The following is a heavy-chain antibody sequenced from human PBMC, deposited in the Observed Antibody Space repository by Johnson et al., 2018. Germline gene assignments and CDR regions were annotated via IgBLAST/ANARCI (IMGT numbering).Heavy chain of an antibody. V-gene: IGHV1-46*01. CDR1: GYTFTSHY. Sequence: QVQLVESGAEVKKPGASVKVSCKASGYTFTSHYMHWVRQAPGQGLEWMGIINPSGESTIYAQKFQGRVTMTRDTSTSTVYMELRSLRSEDTAVYCCARASYYYDSSDNYGMDVWGQGTTVTVS. J-gene: IGHJ6*02. CDR3: ARASYYYDSSDNYGMDV. CDR2: INPSGEST. D-gene: IGHD3-22*01.